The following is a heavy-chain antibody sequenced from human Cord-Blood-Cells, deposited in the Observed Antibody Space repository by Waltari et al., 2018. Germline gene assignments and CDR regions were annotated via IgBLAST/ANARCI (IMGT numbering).Heavy chain of an antibody. CDR2: IYHSGST. CDR1: GGSFSGYY. J-gene: IGHJ4*02. V-gene: IGHV4-34*01. Sequence: QVQLQQWGAGLLKPSETLSLTCAVYGGSFSGYYWSWIRQPPGKGLEWIGEIYHSGSTNYNPSLKSRVTISVDTSKNQFSLKLSSVTAADTAVYYCASLVIGAYWGQGTLVTVSS. CDR3: ASLVIGAY. D-gene: IGHD2-21*01.